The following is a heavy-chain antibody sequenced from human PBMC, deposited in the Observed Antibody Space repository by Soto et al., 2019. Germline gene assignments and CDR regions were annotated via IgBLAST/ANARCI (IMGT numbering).Heavy chain of an antibody. V-gene: IGHV4-34*01. D-gene: IGHD2-8*02. J-gene: IGHJ4*02. CDR3: ARDKITGPFDY. CDR2: INHSGST. Sequence: QVQLQQWGAGLLKPSETLSLTCAVYGGSFSGYYWTWIRQPPGTGLEWIGEINHSGSTNYNPSLKSHVTISIDTSKNQFSLKLTSVTAADTAVYYCARDKITGPFDYWGQGTLVTVSS. CDR1: GGSFSGYY.